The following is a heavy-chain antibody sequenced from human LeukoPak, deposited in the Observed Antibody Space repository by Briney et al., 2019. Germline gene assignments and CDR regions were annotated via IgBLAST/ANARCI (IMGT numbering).Heavy chain of an antibody. CDR1: GGSISTSNYY. D-gene: IGHD3-22*01. V-gene: IGHV4-39*07. CDR2: IFYSGST. J-gene: IGHJ4*02. Sequence: SETLSLTCTVSGGSISTSNYYWGWIRQPPGKGLEWIGNIFYSGSTYYSPSLKSRVTISLDTSRNQFSLKLNSVTAADTAVYFCARANGYYNYDSSAYYKDWGQGSLVTVSS. CDR3: ARANGYYNYDSSAYYKD.